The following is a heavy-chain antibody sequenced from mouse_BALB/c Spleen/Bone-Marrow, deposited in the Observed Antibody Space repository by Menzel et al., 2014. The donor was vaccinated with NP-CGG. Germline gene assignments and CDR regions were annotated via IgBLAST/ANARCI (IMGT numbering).Heavy chain of an antibody. CDR3: ASYYFGSYGFPY. V-gene: IGHV14-3*02. CDR1: GFNIKDTY. J-gene: IGHJ3*01. Sequence: EVQLQQSGAELVKPGASVKLSCTASGFNIKDTYMHWVKQRPEQGLEWIGRIDRANGNTKYDLKFQGKATITADTPSNSAYLLLHSLTSEATAVYYCASYYFGSYGFPYWGLGTLVTVSA. D-gene: IGHD1-1*01. CDR2: IDRANGNT.